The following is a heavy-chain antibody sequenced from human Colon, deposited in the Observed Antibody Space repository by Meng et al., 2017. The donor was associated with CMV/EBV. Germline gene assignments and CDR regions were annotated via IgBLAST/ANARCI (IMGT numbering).Heavy chain of an antibody. V-gene: IGHV4-34*01. CDR3: ARQIWSGSLYNWFDP. CDR1: GVPLSGYH. Sequence: LSCAVSGVPLSGYHWSWIRQAPGKDLEWIGDINHNGITKYNPSLKSRLTMSVYMSGNEFSLRLSSVTAADTAVYYCARQIWSGSLYNWFDPWGQGTLVTVSS. J-gene: IGHJ5*02. D-gene: IGHD3-3*01. CDR2: INHNGIT.